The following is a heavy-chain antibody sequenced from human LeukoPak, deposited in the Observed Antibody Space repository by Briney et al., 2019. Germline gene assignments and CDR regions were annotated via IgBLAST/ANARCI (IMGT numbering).Heavy chain of an antibody. V-gene: IGHV3-20*04. J-gene: IGHJ4*02. CDR2: INWNGGST. CDR3: ARDKDGSGSYYMSGFDY. D-gene: IGHD3-10*01. Sequence: RPGGSLRLSCAASGFTFDDYGMSWVRQAPGKGLEWVSGINWNGGSTGYADSVKGRFTISRDNAKNSLYLQMNSLRAEDTALYYCARDKDGSGSYYMSGFDYWGQGTLVTVSS. CDR1: GFTFDDYG.